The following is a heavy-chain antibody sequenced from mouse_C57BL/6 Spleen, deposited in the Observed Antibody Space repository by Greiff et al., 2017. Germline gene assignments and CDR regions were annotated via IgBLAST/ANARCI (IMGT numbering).Heavy chain of an antibody. CDR2: INPSNGGT. CDR3: ARDYGSSYGYFDV. V-gene: IGHV1-53*01. D-gene: IGHD1-1*01. CDR1: GYTFTSYW. Sequence: VQLQQPGAELVKPGASVKMSCKASGYTFTSYWMHWVKQRPGQGLEWIGNINPSNGGTNYNEKFKSKATLTVDKSSSTAYMRLSSLTSEDSAVYYCARDYGSSYGYFDVWGTGTTVTVSS. J-gene: IGHJ1*03.